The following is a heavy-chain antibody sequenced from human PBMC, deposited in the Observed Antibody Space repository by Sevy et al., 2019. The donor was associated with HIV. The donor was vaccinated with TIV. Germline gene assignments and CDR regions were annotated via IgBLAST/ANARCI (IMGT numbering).Heavy chain of an antibody. CDR1: GFTFGSYS. V-gene: IGHV3-21*01. D-gene: IGHD2-8*01. CDR2: ISSASTYI. CDR3: ARDPPVPRYCTNGVCSQGCDL. Sequence: GGSLRLSCAASGFTFGSYSMNWVRQAPGKGLEWVSSISSASTYIYYGDSVKGRLTISRDNTKNSLYLQMNSLRAEDTAVYYCARDPPVPRYCTNGVCSQGCDLWGQGTLVTVSS. J-gene: IGHJ5*02.